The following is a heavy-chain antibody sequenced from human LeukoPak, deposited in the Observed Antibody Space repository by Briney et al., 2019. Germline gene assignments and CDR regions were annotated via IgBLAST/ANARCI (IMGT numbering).Heavy chain of an antibody. D-gene: IGHD3-16*01. CDR2: IRYDGSNK. J-gene: IGHJ6*03. Sequence: PGGSLRLSCAASGFTFSSCGMHWVRQAPGKGLEWVTFIRYDGSNKYYADSVKGRFTVSRDNSNNTLYLQMNSLRGDDTAVYYCAKEGAVLGEYYYYYMDVWGKGTTVTAPS. V-gene: IGHV3-30*02. CDR3: AKEGAVLGEYYYYYMDV. CDR1: GFTFSSCG.